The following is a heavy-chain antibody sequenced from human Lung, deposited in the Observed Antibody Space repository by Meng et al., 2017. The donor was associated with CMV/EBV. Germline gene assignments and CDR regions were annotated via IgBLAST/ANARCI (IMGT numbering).Heavy chain of an antibody. CDR3: ARREYNSGYDY. CDR1: GFTFDDYG. J-gene: IGHJ4*01. Sequence: GGSLRLXXAASGFTFDDYGMIWVRQAPGKGLEWVSGIDWNGGSTGYADSVKGRFTISRDNAKNSLYLQMNSLRAEDTALYYCARREYNSGYDYWGHGTWVTVSS. V-gene: IGHV3-20*03. D-gene: IGHD5-12*01. CDR2: IDWNGGST.